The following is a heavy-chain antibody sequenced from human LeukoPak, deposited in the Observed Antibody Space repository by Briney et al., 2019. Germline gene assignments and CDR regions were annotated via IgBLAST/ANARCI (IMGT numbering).Heavy chain of an antibody. J-gene: IGHJ4*02. V-gene: IGHV1-69*05. CDR1: GGILNNYA. D-gene: IGHD5-12*01. Sequence: SVKVSCKASGGILNNYAITWVRQAPGQGLEWMGGFIPSFGTANYAQKFQGRVTITTDKSTSTVYMELNSLRSEDTAVYYCARGYSTWLYYFDYWGQGTLVTVSS. CDR3: ARGYSTWLYYFDY. CDR2: FIPSFGTA.